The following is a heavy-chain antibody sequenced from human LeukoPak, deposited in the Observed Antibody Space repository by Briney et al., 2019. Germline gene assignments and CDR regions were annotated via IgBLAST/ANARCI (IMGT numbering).Heavy chain of an antibody. CDR1: EYIFSAHW. Sequence: GESLKISCKASEYIFSAHWIGWVRQMPGKGLEWMGIIYLRDFHIKYSPSFQGQVTISADRSINSAHLQWSSLKASDTAMYYCARQFRPKGYDGFDLWGQGTMVTVSS. J-gene: IGHJ3*01. V-gene: IGHV5-51*01. CDR3: ARQFRPKGYDGFDL. CDR2: IYLRDFHI. D-gene: IGHD6-6*01.